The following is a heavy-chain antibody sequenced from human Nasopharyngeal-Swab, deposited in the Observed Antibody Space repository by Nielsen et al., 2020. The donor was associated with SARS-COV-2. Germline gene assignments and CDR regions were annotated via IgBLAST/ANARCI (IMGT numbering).Heavy chain of an antibody. Sequence: GSLRLSCTVSGGSISSSSYYWGWIRQPPGKGLEWIGSIYYSGSTYYNPSLKSRVTISVDTPKNQFSLKLSSVTAADTAVYYCASQPSNWFDPWGQGTLVTVSS. CDR2: IYYSGST. V-gene: IGHV4-39*01. CDR1: GGSISSSSYY. CDR3: ASQPSNWFDP. J-gene: IGHJ5*02.